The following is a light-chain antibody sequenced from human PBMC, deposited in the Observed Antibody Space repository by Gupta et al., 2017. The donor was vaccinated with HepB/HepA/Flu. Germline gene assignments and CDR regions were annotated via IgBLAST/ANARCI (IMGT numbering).Light chain of an antibody. V-gene: IGLV1-40*01. CDR1: SSNIGEGYD. Sequence: QSVLTQPPSVSGAPGQRVTISCTGGSSNIGEGYDLHWYQQLPGTAPKLLSHLYNIRPAGVPDRFSGSKSDTSASLAITGLQAEDEGDYYCQSYDNRLSVWVFGGGTKLTVL. CDR3: QSYDNRLSVWV. CDR2: LYN. J-gene: IGLJ2*01.